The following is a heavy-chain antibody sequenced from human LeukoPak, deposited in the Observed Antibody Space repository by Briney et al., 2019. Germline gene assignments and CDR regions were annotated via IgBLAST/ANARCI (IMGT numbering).Heavy chain of an antibody. CDR3: ARYYYDSSGYYYDDY. D-gene: IGHD3-22*01. Sequence: ASVNLSCKASGYTFTDYYMHWVRQAPGQGLEWMGWINPNSGGTNYAQKFQGRVTMARDTSISTPYMELSRLRSDDTAVYYCARYYYDSSGYYYDDYWGQGTVLTVST. V-gene: IGHV1-2*02. CDR2: INPNSGGT. CDR1: GYTFTDYY. J-gene: IGHJ4*02.